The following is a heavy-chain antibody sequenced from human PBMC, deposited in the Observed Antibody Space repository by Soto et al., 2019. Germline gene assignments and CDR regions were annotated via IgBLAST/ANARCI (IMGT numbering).Heavy chain of an antibody. CDR2: IIPIFNST. D-gene: IGHD2-2*02. Sequence: QVQLVQSGAEVKTPGSSLQVSCKVSGSRFSNYVISWVRQAPGHGLAWLGRIIPIFNSTKYAQNFQGRVTITADKSTSTASLELSSLRSDDTAVYYCAREGRGKKAGYNGLVSLGYWGQGTLVTVSS. CDR1: GSRFSNYV. J-gene: IGHJ4*02. V-gene: IGHV1-69*06. CDR3: AREGRGKKAGYNGLVSLGY.